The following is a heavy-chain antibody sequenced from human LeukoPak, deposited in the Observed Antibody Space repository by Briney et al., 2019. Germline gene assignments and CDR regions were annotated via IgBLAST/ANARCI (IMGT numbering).Heavy chain of an antibody. CDR1: GGSFSGYY. Sequence: SETLSLTCAVHGGSFSGYYWSWIRQPPGKGLEWIGEINHSGSTNYNPSLKSRVTISVDTSKNQFSLKLSSVAAADTAVYYCARSPCMSVRGVQSDYWGQGTLVTVSS. CDR3: ARSPCMSVRGVQSDY. CDR2: INHSGST. V-gene: IGHV4-34*01. J-gene: IGHJ4*02. D-gene: IGHD3-10*01.